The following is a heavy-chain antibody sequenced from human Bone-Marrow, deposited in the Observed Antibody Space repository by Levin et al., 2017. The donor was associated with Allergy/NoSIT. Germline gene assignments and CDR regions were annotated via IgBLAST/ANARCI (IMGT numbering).Heavy chain of an antibody. V-gene: IGHV3-7*01. D-gene: IGHD5-24*01. Sequence: GGSLRLSCAASGFTFSSYWMNWVRQSPGKGLEWVANIKKDGSEIYYVDSVKGRFTISRDNTRNSLFLQMNSLRVEDTAVYYCARDSGWLQPDTFDIWGQGTMVTVSS. CDR1: GFTFSSYW. J-gene: IGHJ3*02. CDR2: IKKDGSEI. CDR3: ARDSGWLQPDTFDI.